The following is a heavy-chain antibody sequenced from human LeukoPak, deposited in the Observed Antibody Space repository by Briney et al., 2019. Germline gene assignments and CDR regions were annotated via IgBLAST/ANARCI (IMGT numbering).Heavy chain of an antibody. D-gene: IGHD7-27*01. CDR2: ITSNGDTT. V-gene: IGHV3-64D*06. Sequence: GGSLRLSCSASGFTFSSCAMHWVRQAPGKGLEYVSSITSNGDTTYYTDSVKGRFTISRDNSKNTLYLQMSSLRAEDTAVYYCLKDRLGTGDYWGQGTLVSVSS. J-gene: IGHJ4*02. CDR1: GFTFSSCA. CDR3: LKDRLGTGDY.